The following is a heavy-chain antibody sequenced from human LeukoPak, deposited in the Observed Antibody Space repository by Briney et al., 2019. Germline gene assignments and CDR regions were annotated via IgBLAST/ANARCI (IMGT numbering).Heavy chain of an antibody. V-gene: IGHV4-34*01. CDR3: ASSIAVTYYYYMDV. CDR2: INHSGST. Sequence: PSETLSLTCAVYGGSFSGYYWSWIRQPPGKGLEWIGEINHSGSTNYNPSLKSRVTISVDTSKNQFSLKLSSVTAADTAVYYCASSIAVTYYYYMDVWGKGTTVTVSS. CDR1: GGSFSGYY. J-gene: IGHJ6*03. D-gene: IGHD6-19*01.